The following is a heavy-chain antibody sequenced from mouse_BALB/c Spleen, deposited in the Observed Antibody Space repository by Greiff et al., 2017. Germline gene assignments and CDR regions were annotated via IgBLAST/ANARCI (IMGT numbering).Heavy chain of an antibody. V-gene: IGHV3-8*02. J-gene: IGHJ3*01. CDR1: GDSITSGY. CDR3: AREGYDGYTWFAY. D-gene: IGHD2-3*01. CDR2: ISYSGST. Sequence: EVHLVESGPSLVKPSQTLSLTCSVTGDSITSGYWNWIRKFPGNKLEYMGYISYSGSTYYNPSLKSRISITRDTSKNQYYLQLNSVTTEDTATYYCAREGYDGYTWFAYWGQGTLVTVSA.